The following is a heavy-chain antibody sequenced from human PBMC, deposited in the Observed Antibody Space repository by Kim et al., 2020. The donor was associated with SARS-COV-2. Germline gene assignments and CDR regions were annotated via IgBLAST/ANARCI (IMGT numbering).Heavy chain of an antibody. D-gene: IGHD6-13*01. CDR1: GGSISSSSYY. CDR3: ARHSGRYSSSWYSVYYYGMDV. Sequence: SETLSLTCTVSGGSISSSSYYWGWIRQPPGKGLEWIGSIYYSGSTYYNPSLKSRVTISVDTSKNQFSLKLSSVTAADTAVYYCARHSGRYSSSWYSVYYYGMDVWGQGTTVTVSS. V-gene: IGHV4-39*01. CDR2: IYYSGST. J-gene: IGHJ6*02.